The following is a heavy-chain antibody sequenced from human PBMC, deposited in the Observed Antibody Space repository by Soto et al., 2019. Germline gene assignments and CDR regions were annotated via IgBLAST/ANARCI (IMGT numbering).Heavy chain of an antibody. CDR1: GGSISSYY. J-gene: IGHJ5*02. Sequence: QVQLQESGPGLVKPSETLSLTCTVSGGSISSYYWSWIRQPPGKGLEWIGYIYYSGSTNYNPSLKSRVTISVDTSKNQFSLKLSSVTAADTAVYYCARWYSSYVFEWFDPWGQGTLVTVSS. V-gene: IGHV4-59*01. CDR3: ARWYSSYVFEWFDP. D-gene: IGHD6-13*01. CDR2: IYYSGST.